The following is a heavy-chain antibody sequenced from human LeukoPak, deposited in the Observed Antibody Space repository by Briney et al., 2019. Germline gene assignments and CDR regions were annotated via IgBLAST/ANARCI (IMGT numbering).Heavy chain of an antibody. CDR3: AKGGPSSSSSLDY. V-gene: IGHV3-30*02. J-gene: IGHJ4*02. CDR2: IRYDGSNK. CDR1: GFTFSSYG. Sequence: GGSLRLSCAASGFTFSSYGMHWVRQAPGKGLEWVAFIRYDGSNKYYADSVKGRFTISRDNSKNTLYLQMNSLRAEDTAVYYCAKGGPSSSSSLDYWGQGTLVTVSS. D-gene: IGHD6-6*01.